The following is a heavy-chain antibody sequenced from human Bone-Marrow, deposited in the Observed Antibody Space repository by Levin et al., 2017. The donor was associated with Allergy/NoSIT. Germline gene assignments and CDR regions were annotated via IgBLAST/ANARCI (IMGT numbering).Heavy chain of an antibody. CDR3: AKDVTARPRWFDP. V-gene: IGHV3-23*01. D-gene: IGHD6-6*01. J-gene: IGHJ5*02. CDR1: GFSFSNYA. CDR2: ISAGGGRT. Sequence: GESLKISCAASGFSFSNYAMNWVRQVPGKGLEWVSAISAGGGRTYYADSVKGRLTISRDNSKNTLYLQMNSLRAEDTAVYYCAKDVTARPRWFDPWGQGTLVTVSS.